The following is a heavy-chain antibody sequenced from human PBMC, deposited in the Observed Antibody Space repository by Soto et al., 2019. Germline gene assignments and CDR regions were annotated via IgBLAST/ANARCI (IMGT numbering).Heavy chain of an antibody. CDR2: IIPILGIA. CDR1: GGTFSSYT. D-gene: IGHD6-6*01. CDR3: AREGQLVPQFDY. V-gene: IGHV1-69*08. Sequence: QVQLVQSGAEVKKPGSSVKVSCKASGGTFSSYTISWVRQAPGQGLEWMGRIIPILGIANYAQKFQGRVTITADKSTSTAYMELSSLRSEDTAVYYCAREGQLVPQFDYWGQGTPVTVSS. J-gene: IGHJ4*02.